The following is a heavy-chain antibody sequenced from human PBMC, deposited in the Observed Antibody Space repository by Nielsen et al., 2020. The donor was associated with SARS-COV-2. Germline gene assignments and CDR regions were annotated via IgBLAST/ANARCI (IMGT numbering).Heavy chain of an antibody. CDR2: IFSDDEK. D-gene: IGHD3-3*01. Sequence: SGPTLVKPTETLTLTCSVSGFSLNNDKVGVSWIRQPPGKALEWLAHIFSDDEKSFTTSLRNRLTISKDTSKSQVVLIMTNMDPVDTATYYCARTANDSNFWYGHYYYMDVWGKGTTVTVSS. J-gene: IGHJ6*03. V-gene: IGHV2-26*01. CDR3: ARTANDSNFWYGHYYYMDV. CDR1: GFSLNNDKVG.